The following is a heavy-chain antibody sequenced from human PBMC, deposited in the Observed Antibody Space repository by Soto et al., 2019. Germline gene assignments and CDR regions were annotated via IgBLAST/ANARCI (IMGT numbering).Heavy chain of an antibody. D-gene: IGHD2-2*01. J-gene: IGHJ6*02. Sequence: PGGSLRLSCAASGFTFSSYAMSWVRQAPGKGLEWVSAISGSGGSTYYADSVKGRFTISRDNSKNTLHLQMNSLRAEDTAVYYCAKDPAGSENYYYYGMDVWGQWTTVTVSS. V-gene: IGHV3-23*01. CDR2: ISGSGGST. CDR1: GFTFSSYA. CDR3: AKDPAGSENYYYYGMDV.